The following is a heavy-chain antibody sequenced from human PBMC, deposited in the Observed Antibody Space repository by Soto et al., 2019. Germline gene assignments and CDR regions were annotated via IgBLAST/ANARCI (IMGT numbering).Heavy chain of an antibody. CDR3: ASRDPGNSVDY. D-gene: IGHD5-12*01. Sequence: SETLSLTCAVSGGSFTSNNWWTWVRQPPGQGLEWIGEIYRTGSTNYNPSLKSRVTISLDKSENQFSLKVTSPTAADTAVYYCASRDPGNSVDYWGQGTLVTVSS. V-gene: IGHV4-4*02. CDR2: IYRTGST. J-gene: IGHJ4*02. CDR1: GGSFTSNNW.